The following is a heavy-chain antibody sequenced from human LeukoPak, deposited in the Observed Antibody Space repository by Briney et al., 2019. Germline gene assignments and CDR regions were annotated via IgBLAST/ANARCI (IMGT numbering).Heavy chain of an antibody. CDR2: ISPDGSDK. V-gene: IGHV3-7*01. Sequence: PGGSLRLSCAASGFTFTSYYMSWLRQAPGKGLEWAAHISPDGSDKYYVDSVKGRFTISRDSAKNSLYLQMNSLRAEDTAVNYCVSWGSDWYNMNYWGQGTLVTVSS. J-gene: IGHJ4*02. CDR3: VSWGSDWYNMNY. CDR1: GFTFTSYY. D-gene: IGHD6-19*01.